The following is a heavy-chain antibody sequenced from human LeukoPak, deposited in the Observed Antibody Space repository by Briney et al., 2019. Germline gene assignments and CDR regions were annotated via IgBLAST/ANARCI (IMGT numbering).Heavy chain of an antibody. CDR3: AREFSYGTD. J-gene: IGHJ4*02. CDR2: IDRSGNTK. V-gene: IGHV3-11*01. Sequence: PGGSLRLSCAASGFAFSDYYMSWIRQAPGQGLEWISYIDRSGNTKYYADSVKGRLTISRDNAKNSLLLQVNSLRAEDTAVYYCAREFSYGTDWGQGTLVIVSS. D-gene: IGHD5-18*01. CDR1: GFAFSDYY.